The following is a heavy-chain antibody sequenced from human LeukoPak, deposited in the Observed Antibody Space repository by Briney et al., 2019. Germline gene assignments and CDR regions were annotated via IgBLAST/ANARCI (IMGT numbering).Heavy chain of an antibody. Sequence: TGGSLRLSCAASGFTFSSYSMNWVRQAPGKGLEWVSYISSSSSTIYYADSVKGRFTISRDNAKNSLYLQMNSLRAEDTAVYYCARDRGWFGEFSTYYLDYWGQGTLVTVSS. CDR1: GFTFSSYS. CDR3: ARDRGWFGEFSTYYLDY. D-gene: IGHD3-10*01. V-gene: IGHV3-48*01. CDR2: ISSSSSTI. J-gene: IGHJ4*02.